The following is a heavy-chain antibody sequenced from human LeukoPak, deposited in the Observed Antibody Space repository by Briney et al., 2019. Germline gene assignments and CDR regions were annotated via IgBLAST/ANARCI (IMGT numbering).Heavy chain of an antibody. CDR2: IYPRDGST. J-gene: IGHJ4*02. CDR1: GYTFTSYY. CDR3: ARDQEGFDY. Sequence: ASVKVSCKASGYTFTSYYMHWVRQAPGEGLEWMGMIYPRDGSTSYAQKFQGRVTVTRDTSTSTVHMELSGLRSEDTAVYYCARDQEGFDYWGQGTLVTVSS. V-gene: IGHV1-46*01.